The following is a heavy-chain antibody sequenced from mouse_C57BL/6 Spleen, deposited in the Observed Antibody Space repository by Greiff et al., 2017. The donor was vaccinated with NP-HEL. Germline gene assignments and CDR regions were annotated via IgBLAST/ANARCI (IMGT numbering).Heavy chain of an antibody. CDR2: IHPNSGST. V-gene: IGHV1-64*01. Sequence: VQLQQPGAELVKPGASVKLSCKASGYTFTSYWMHWVKQRPGQGLEWIGMIHPNSGSTNYNEKFKSKATLTVDKSSSTAYMQLSSLTSEDSAVYYCARGGIYYGNLYYFDYWGQGTTLTVSS. CDR1: GYTFTSYW. J-gene: IGHJ2*01. D-gene: IGHD2-1*01. CDR3: ARGGIYYGNLYYFDY.